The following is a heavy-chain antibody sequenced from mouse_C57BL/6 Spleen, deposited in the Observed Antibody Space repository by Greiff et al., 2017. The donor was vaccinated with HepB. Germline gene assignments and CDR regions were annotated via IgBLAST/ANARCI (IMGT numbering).Heavy chain of an antibody. CDR1: GYAFTNYL. D-gene: IGHD2-3*01. Sequence: VQLQQSGAELVRPGTSVKVSCKASGYAFTNYLIEWVKQRPGQGLEWIGVINPGSGGTNYNEKFKGKATLTADKTSSTAYMQLSSLTSEDSAVYVCARWDDGYYYFDYWGQGTTLTVSS. J-gene: IGHJ2*01. V-gene: IGHV1-54*01. CDR3: ARWDDGYYYFDY. CDR2: INPGSGGT.